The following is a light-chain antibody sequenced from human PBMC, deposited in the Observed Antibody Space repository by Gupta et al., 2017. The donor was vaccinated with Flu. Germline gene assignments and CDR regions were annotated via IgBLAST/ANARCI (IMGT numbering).Light chain of an antibody. CDR1: QSVTSSY. CDR2: GAS. CDR3: KYYGSSL. Sequence: EIVLTQSPGTLSLSPGERATLSCRASQSVTSSYLAWYQQKPGQAPRLLIYGASSRATGIPDRFSGSGSGTDFTLTISRLEPEDFAVYYCKYYGSSLFGGGTKVEIK. V-gene: IGKV3-20*01. J-gene: IGKJ4*01.